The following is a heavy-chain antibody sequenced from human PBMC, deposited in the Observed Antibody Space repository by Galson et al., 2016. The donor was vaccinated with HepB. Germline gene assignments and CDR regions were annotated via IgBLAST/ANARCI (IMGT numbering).Heavy chain of an antibody. V-gene: IGHV1-58*01. CDR1: GFTFTSST. CDR2: IVGGSGHT. Sequence: SVKVSCKASGFTFTSSTVQWVRQARGQRLEWIGWIVGGSGHTNYAQEFQERVTITRDMSTTTAFMELSSLRSEDTAVYYCAADRGIAVAILTNWGQGTLVTVSS. CDR3: AADRGIAVAILTN. J-gene: IGHJ4*02. D-gene: IGHD6-19*01.